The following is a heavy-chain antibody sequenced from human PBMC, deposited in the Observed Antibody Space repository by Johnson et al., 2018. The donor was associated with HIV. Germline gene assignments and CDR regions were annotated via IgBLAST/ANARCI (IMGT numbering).Heavy chain of an antibody. D-gene: IGHD4-17*01. CDR1: GFTFSSYP. J-gene: IGHJ3*02. CDR2: ISYDGNNK. V-gene: IGHV3-30-3*01. Sequence: QVQLVESGGGVVQPGRSLRLSCAGSGFTFSSYPMHWVRQPPGKGLEWVAVISYDGNNKYYADSVKGRVTISRDNSKNTLYLQMNSLRAEDTAVYYCAKALGVYGDYVLDAFDIWGQGTMVAVSS. CDR3: AKALGVYGDYVLDAFDI.